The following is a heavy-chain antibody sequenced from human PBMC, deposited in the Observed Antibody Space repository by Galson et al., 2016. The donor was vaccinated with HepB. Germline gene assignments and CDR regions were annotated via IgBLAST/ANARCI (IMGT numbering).Heavy chain of an antibody. D-gene: IGHD3-10*01. CDR1: GVSISRDTYS. J-gene: IGHJ4*02. V-gene: IGHV4-30-2*01. CDR2: ISHNWNT. CDR3: ARARYYGSETIDY. Sequence: TLSLTCTVSGVSISRDTYSWNWIRQPPGKGLEWIGYISHNWNTYYNPSLKSRVTISVDTPKNQFSLKLSSVTTADTAVYYCARARYYGSETIDYWGQGTLVTVSS.